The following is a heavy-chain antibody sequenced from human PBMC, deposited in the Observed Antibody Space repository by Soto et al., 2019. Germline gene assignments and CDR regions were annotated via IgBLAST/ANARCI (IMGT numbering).Heavy chain of an antibody. J-gene: IGHJ4*02. D-gene: IGHD3-3*01. CDR2: IVPNVGTV. V-gene: IGHV1-69*06. Sequence: SGKVSFKSSAGTFISFINYPINWVRQAPGQGLEWMGGIVPNVGTVNYAQKFRGKVTITADKSTGTAYMELSSLRSEDTALYYCARRDTSGFLRYFDNWGQGTQVTVSS. CDR3: ARRDTSGFLRYFDN. CDR1: AGTFISFINYP.